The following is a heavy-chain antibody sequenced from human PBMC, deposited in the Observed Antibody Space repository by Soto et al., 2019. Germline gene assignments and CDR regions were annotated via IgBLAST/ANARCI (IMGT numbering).Heavy chain of an antibody. J-gene: IGHJ6*02. V-gene: IGHV1-69*01. CDR1: GGTFSSYA. CDR3: ARSQGGSSSLDIYYYYYYGMDA. D-gene: IGHD2-15*01. Sequence: QVQLVQSGAEVKKPGSSVKVSCKAPGGTFSSYAISWVRQAPGQGLEWMGGIIPIFATAKYAQKFQGRVTITADESTSTGCMELSSLRSEDTAVYYCARSQGGSSSLDIYYYYYYGMDAWGQGTTVTVSS. CDR2: IIPIFATA.